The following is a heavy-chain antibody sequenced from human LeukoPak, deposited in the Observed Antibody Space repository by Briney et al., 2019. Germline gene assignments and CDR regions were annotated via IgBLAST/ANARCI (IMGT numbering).Heavy chain of an antibody. V-gene: IGHV3-64D*06. CDR3: VKGMEDYDILTGVLDV. Sequence: GGSLRLSCSASGFTFSSYAMHWVRQAPGKGLEYVSAISSNGGSTYYADSVKGRFTISRDNSKNTLYLQMSSLRAEDTAVYYCVKGMEDYDILTGVLDVWGQGTTVTVSS. CDR1: GFTFSSYA. J-gene: IGHJ6*02. CDR2: ISSNGGST. D-gene: IGHD3-9*01.